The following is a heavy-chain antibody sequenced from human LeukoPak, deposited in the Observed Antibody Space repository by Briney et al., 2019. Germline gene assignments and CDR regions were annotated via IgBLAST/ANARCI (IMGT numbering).Heavy chain of an antibody. D-gene: IGHD3-16*02. J-gene: IGHJ6*04. CDR1: GFTFSSYA. CDR3: ARDPFGGVIAFMDV. Sequence: GGSLRLSCAASGFTFSSYAMSWVRQAPGRGLVWVTAISDSGCSTYYADSVKGRFTNSRDNAKNRLYLQMNSLRAEDTAVHYCARDPFGGVIAFMDVWGKGTTVTVSS. CDR2: ISDSGCST. V-gene: IGHV3-23*01.